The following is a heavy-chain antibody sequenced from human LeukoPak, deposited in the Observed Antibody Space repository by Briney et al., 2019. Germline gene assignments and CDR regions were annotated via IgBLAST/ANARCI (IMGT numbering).Heavy chain of an antibody. Sequence: GASVKVSCKPSGYTFSTYGISWVRQAPGQGLEWMGWISTYNGNTYYALKLQGRVTMTTDTSTSTAYMELRSLRSDDTAVYYCARDIGPEMVGTAMSGSGGGYWGQGTLVTVSS. CDR2: ISTYNGNT. D-gene: IGHD5-18*01. J-gene: IGHJ4*02. V-gene: IGHV1-18*01. CDR1: GYTFSTYG. CDR3: ARDIGPEMVGTAMSGSGGGY.